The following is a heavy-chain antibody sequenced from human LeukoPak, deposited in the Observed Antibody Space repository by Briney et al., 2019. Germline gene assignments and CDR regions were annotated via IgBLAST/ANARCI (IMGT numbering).Heavy chain of an antibody. Sequence: TSETLSLTCTVSGGSISSYYWSWIRQPPGKGLEWIGYIYYSGSTNYNPSLKSRVTISVDTSKNQFSLKLSSVTAADTAVYYCARLPPLGYSSGWSLDYWGQGTLVTVSS. CDR2: IYYSGST. CDR1: GGSISSYY. CDR3: ARLPPLGYSSGWSLDY. V-gene: IGHV4-59*01. D-gene: IGHD6-19*01. J-gene: IGHJ4*02.